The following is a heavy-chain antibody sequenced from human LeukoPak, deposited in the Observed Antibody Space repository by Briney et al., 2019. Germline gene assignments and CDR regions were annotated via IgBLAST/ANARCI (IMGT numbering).Heavy chain of an antibody. V-gene: IGHV4-59*01. CDR3: ARDNGVDSTSPMDV. Sequence: SETLSLTCTVSGGSISSYYWSWIRQPPGKRLEWIGYIYYGGSTNYNPSLKSRVTISVDTSKNQFSLKLSSVAAADTAVYYCARDNGVDSTSPMDVWGKGTTVTVSS. CDR1: GGSISSYY. CDR2: IYYGGST. D-gene: IGHD2-2*01. J-gene: IGHJ6*03.